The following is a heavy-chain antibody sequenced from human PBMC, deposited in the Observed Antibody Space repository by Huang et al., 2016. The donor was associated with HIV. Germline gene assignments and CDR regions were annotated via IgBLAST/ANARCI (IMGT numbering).Heavy chain of an antibody. CDR2: MKPKSGNT. J-gene: IGHJ4*02. Sequence: QVQLVQSGAEVKKPGASVKVSCKASGFNFNNYDFNWGRQASGQGRGWMRWMKPKSGNTGYAQKCQGRVTITRNTSITTAYMELRSLRSEDTAVYYCARARGFLYDSTGYYSRYYFDSWGQGTLVTISS. CDR3: ARARGFLYDSTGYYSRYYFDS. V-gene: IGHV1-8*03. D-gene: IGHD3-22*01. CDR1: GFNFNNYD.